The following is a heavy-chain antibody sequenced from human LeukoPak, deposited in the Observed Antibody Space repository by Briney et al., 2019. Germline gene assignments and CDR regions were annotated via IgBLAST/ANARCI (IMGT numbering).Heavy chain of an antibody. CDR1: GVTLRTNG. V-gene: IGHV3-23*01. Sequence: GGSLRLSCAVSGVTLRTNGMAWGGQAPGKGLEWVSLISGTGGSTYDADSVKGRFTISRDNSKNTLYLQMNSLRAEDTALYYCAKLQAPWRLYSASSGSYYFDSWGQGTLVTVSS. CDR2: ISGTGGST. D-gene: IGHD3-22*01. J-gene: IGHJ4*02. CDR3: AKLQAPWRLYSASSGSYYFDS.